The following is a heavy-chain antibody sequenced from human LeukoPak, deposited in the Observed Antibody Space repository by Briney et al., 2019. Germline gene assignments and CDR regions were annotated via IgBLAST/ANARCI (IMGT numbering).Heavy chain of an antibody. CDR3: AREAYCGGDCYSLADY. V-gene: IGHV3-7*01. CDR1: GFTFSSYW. Sequence: GGSLRLSCAASGFTFSSYWMSWVRQAPGKGLEWVANIKQDGSEKYYVDSVKGRFTISRGNAKNSLYLQMNSLRAEDTAVYYCAREAYCGGDCYSLADYWGQGTLVTVSS. D-gene: IGHD2-21*02. CDR2: IKQDGSEK. J-gene: IGHJ4*02.